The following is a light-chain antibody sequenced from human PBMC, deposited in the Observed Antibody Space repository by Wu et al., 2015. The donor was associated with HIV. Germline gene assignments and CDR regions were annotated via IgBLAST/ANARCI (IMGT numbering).Light chain of an antibody. J-gene: IGKJ4*01. CDR1: QSVSSSS. CDR3: QQRSKWPLT. Sequence: EIVMTQSPATLSLSPGERATLSCRASQSVSSSSLSWYQRKPGQSPRLLIYGASTRAPGVPARFSGSGSGTDFTLTVSSLQPEDFAVYYCQQRSKWPLTFGGGTKVEIK. V-gene: IGKV3/OR2-268*02. CDR2: GAS.